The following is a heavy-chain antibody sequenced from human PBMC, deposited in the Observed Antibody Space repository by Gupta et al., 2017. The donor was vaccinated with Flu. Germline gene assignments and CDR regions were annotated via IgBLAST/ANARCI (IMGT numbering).Heavy chain of an antibody. D-gene: IGHD1-1*01. J-gene: IGHJ3*02. CDR1: GFTFTNYP. V-gene: IGHV3-23*01. CDR3: AKGANWAFEI. CDR2: ISGGGSNS. Sequence: EVQLLESGGGLAQPGGSLILSCAASGFTFTNYPIRWVRQAPGKGLAWVSTISGGGSNSYYADAVKGRFTMSGDISKKTVYLQMNSLRAEDTAIYYCAKGANWAFEIWGQGTMVTVSS.